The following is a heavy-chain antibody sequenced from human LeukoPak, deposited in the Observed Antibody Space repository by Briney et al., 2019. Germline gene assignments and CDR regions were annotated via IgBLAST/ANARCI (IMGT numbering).Heavy chain of an antibody. J-gene: IGHJ3*02. Sequence: TSVKVSCKASGFTFTTSAVQWVRQAREQRLEWIGWIVVGSGNTNYAQKFQERVTITRDMSTSTAYMELSSLRSEDTAVYYCAADCSGGSCYPKEGNDAFDIWGQGTMVTVSS. CDR3: AADCSGGSCYPKEGNDAFDI. CDR1: GFTFTTSA. CDR2: IVVGSGNT. V-gene: IGHV1-58*01. D-gene: IGHD2-15*01.